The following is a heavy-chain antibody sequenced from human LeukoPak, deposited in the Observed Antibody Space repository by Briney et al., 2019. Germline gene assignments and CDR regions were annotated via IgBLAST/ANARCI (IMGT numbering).Heavy chain of an antibody. D-gene: IGHD2-15*01. V-gene: IGHV6-1*01. CDR1: GDSVSSNSAA. CDR2: TYYRSMWYY. CDR3: ASGLAAFVD. J-gene: IGHJ1*01. Sequence: SQTLSLTCAISGDSVSSNSAAWNWIRQSPSRGLEWLGRTYYRSMWYYEYAVSVKSRITINPDTSKNQLSLQLNAVTPEDTAVYYCASGLAAFVDWGQGTLVTVSS.